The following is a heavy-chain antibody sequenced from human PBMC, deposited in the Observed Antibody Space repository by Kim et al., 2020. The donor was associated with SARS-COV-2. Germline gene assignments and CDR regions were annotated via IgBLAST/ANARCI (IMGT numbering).Heavy chain of an antibody. CDR2: IYHSGST. J-gene: IGHJ5*02. Sequence: SETLSLTCAVSGGSISSSNWWSWVRQPPGKGLEWIGEIYHSGSTNYNPSLKSRVTISVDKSKNQFSLKLSSVTAADTAVYYCARLAKSSGWYFDWFDPWGQGTLVTVSS. V-gene: IGHV4-4*02. CDR3: ARLAKSSGWYFDWFDP. CDR1: GGSISSSNW. D-gene: IGHD6-19*01.